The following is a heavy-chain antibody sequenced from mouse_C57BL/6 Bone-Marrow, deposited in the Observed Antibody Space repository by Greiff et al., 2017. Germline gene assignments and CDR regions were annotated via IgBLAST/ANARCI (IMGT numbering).Heavy chain of an antibody. D-gene: IGHD2-1*01. Sequence: QVQLKQPGAELVKPGASVKMSCKASGYTFTSYWITWVKQRPGQGLEWIGAIYPGSGSTNYNEKFKSKATLTVDTSSSTAYMQLSSLTSEDSAVYYCASPRGNYVYYFDYWGQGTTLTV. CDR1: GYTFTSYW. V-gene: IGHV1-55*01. CDR2: IYPGSGST. J-gene: IGHJ2*01. CDR3: ASPRGNYVYYFDY.